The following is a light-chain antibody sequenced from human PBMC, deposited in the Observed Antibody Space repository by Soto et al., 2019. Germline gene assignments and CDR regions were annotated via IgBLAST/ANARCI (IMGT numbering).Light chain of an antibody. Sequence: QSALTQPASLSGSPGQSITISCTGTSSDVGSYNLVSWYQQHPGKAPKLMIYEGSKRPSGVSNRCSGSKSGNTASLTISGLQAEDEADYYGCSYAGSTTSFDVFGTGTKVTVL. CDR1: SSDVGSYNL. V-gene: IGLV2-23*01. CDR2: EGS. J-gene: IGLJ1*01. CDR3: CSYAGSTTSFDV.